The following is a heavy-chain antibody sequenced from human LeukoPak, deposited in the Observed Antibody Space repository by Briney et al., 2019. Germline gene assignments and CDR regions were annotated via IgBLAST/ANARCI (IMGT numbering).Heavy chain of an antibody. CDR3: ARKGGYCSGGSCYDYYYYYMDV. Sequence: GGSLRLSCAASGFIFSDYGMSWVRQAPGKGLEWVAFIRYDGSNKYYADSVKGRFTISRDNSKNTLYLQMNSLRAEDTAVYYCARKGGYCSGGSCYDYYYYYMDVWGKGTTVTISS. CDR2: IRYDGSNK. J-gene: IGHJ6*03. CDR1: GFIFSDYG. D-gene: IGHD2-15*01. V-gene: IGHV3-30*02.